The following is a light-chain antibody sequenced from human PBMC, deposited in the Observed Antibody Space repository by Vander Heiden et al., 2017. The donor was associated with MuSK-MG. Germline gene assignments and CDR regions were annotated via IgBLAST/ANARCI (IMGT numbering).Light chain of an antibody. CDR2: AAS. Sequence: DIQMTQSPSSLTPSVGHRVTITCRASQGISTYLAWYQQKPGKVPKLLIYAASTVQSGAPCRFSGSGSGTDFTLTISSLHPEDVAAYYWQKDNGAPWTFGQGTKVEIK. CDR3: QKDNGAPWT. V-gene: IGKV1-27*01. J-gene: IGKJ1*01. CDR1: QGISTY.